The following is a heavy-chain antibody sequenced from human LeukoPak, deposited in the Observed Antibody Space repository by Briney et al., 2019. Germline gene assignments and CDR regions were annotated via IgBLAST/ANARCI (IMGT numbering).Heavy chain of an antibody. J-gene: IGHJ4*02. D-gene: IGHD3-3*01. CDR1: GGSISGYY. V-gene: IGHV4-4*07. CDR2: IYTSGST. Sequence: PSETLSLTCTVSGGSISGYYWSWIRQPAGEGLEWIGRIYTSGSTNYNPSLKSRVTMSVDTSKNQFSLKLSSVTAADTAVYYCARENLALRFLEWFVGYFDYWGQGTLVTVSS. CDR3: ARENLALRFLEWFVGYFDY.